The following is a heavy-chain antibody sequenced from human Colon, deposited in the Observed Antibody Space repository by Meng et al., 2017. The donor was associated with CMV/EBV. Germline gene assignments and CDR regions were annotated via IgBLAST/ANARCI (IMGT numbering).Heavy chain of an antibody. CDR3: ARDNFAFDI. Sequence: QVQLVASGAEVKKPGASVKISCMASGYTLTSNYMQWVRQAPGQGLEWMGMIDPSDGSRSYAQKFQGRVTMTRDTSTNTVYMELSSLRSDDTAVYYCARDNFAFDIWGQGTMVTVSS. J-gene: IGHJ3*02. D-gene: IGHD1-1*01. CDR2: IDPSDGSR. V-gene: IGHV1-46*01. CDR1: GYTLTSNY.